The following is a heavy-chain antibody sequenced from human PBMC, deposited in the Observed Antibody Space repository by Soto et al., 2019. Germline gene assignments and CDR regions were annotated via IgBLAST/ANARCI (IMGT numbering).Heavy chain of an antibody. J-gene: IGHJ2*01. CDR1: GFTFSSYA. V-gene: IGHV3-30-3*01. Sequence: QVQLVESGGGVVQPGRSLRLSCAASGFTFSSYAMHWVRQAPGKGLEWVAVISYDGSNKYYADSVKGRFTISRDNSKNTLYLQMNSLRAEDTAVYYCARDALDGWYFDLWGRGTLVTVSS. CDR2: ISYDGSNK. CDR3: ARDALDGWYFDL.